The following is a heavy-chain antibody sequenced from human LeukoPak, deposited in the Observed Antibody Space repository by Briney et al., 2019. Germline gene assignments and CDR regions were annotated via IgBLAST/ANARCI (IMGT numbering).Heavy chain of an antibody. CDR2: ISGSGGST. Sequence: GGSLRLFCAASGYTFSSYGMSWVRQAPGKGLEWVSAISGSGGSTYYADSVKGRFTISRDNAKNSLYLQMNSLRAEDTAVYYCARDPSSGWYLKGWFDPWGQGTLVTVSS. J-gene: IGHJ5*02. D-gene: IGHD6-19*01. CDR1: GYTFSSYG. V-gene: IGHV3-23*01. CDR3: ARDPSSGWYLKGWFDP.